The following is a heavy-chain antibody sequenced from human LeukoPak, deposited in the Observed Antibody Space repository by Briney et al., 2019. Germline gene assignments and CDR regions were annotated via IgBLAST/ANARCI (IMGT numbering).Heavy chain of an antibody. Sequence: GSLRLSCAASGFTFSSYAMTWVRQAPGKGLEWVSAISGSGGNTYYADSVKGRFTISRDNSKNTLYLQMNSLRAEDTAVYYCAKDSRWGGSYVDYWGQGTLVTVSS. J-gene: IGHJ4*02. V-gene: IGHV3-23*01. CDR3: AKDSRWGGSYVDY. CDR2: ISGSGGNT. D-gene: IGHD1-26*01. CDR1: GFTFSSYA.